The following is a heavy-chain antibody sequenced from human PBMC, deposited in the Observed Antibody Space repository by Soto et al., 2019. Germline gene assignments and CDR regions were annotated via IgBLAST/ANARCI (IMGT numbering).Heavy chain of an antibody. CDR1: GGSIDSDGSY. Sequence: QVQLQESGPGLVKPSQTLSLTCTVSGGSIDSDGSYWSWIRQSPGEGLEWLGYIYYSGTTYYNPSLNTRAFVTVDASKNPFSLKLSSVPAAHTAMYSRASGHCFSLSCSYLDLWGGGTLVTVSS. CDR3: ASGHCFSLSCSYLDL. J-gene: IGHJ2*01. CDR2: IYYSGTT. D-gene: IGHD2-2*01. V-gene: IGHV4-31*03.